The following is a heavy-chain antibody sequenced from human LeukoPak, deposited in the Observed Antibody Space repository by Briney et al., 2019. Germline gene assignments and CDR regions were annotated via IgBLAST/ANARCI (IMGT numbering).Heavy chain of an antibody. CDR3: ARGGITMVRGRSYYMDV. CDR2: FSSGGSI. D-gene: IGHD3-10*01. CDR1: GFTVSSYY. V-gene: IGHV3-66*02. J-gene: IGHJ6*03. Sequence: GGSLRLSCAASGFTVSSYYMTWVRQAPGKGLEWVSFFSSGGSIYYADSVKSRFTISRDDSENTLYLQMNGLRADDTAVYYCARGGITMVRGRSYYMDVWGKGTTVTVSS.